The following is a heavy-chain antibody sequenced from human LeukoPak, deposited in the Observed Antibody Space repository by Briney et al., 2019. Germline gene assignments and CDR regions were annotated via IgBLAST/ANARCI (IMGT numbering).Heavy chain of an antibody. CDR2: IRYDGSNK. D-gene: IGHD6-13*01. Sequence: GGSLRLSCAASGFTFSSYGMHWVRQAPGKGLEWVAFIRYDGSNKYYADSVKGRFTISRDNSKNTLYLQMNSLRAEDTAVYYSAKDQLYSSSWHYFDYWGPGTLVTVSS. CDR3: AKDQLYSSSWHYFDY. J-gene: IGHJ4*02. V-gene: IGHV3-30*02. CDR1: GFTFSSYG.